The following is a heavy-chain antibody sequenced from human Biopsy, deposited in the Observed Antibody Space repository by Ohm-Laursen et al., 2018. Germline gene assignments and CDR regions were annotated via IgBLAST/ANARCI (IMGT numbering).Heavy chain of an antibody. CDR1: GYTFTSYD. J-gene: IGHJ5*02. CDR2: VNPVSGNS. CDR3: GRAVRNQLLSDP. Sequence: GASVKVSCKASGYTFTSYDITWVRQASGQGTEWIGWVNPVSGNSNFGQKVRGRVTVTSDTSISTAYMELSGLTSDDTATYYCGRAVRNQLLSDPWGQGTLVTVTS. D-gene: IGHD1-7*01. V-gene: IGHV1-8*01.